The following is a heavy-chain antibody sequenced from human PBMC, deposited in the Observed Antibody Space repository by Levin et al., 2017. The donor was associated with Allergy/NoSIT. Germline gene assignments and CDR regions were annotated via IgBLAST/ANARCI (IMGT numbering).Heavy chain of an antibody. D-gene: IGHD3-22*01. CDR1: GFTFSSYG. V-gene: IGHV3-30*18. CDR3: AKDKVWVVRYYFDY. Sequence: GGSLRLSCAASGFTFSSYGMHWVRQAPGKGLEWVAVISYDGSNKYYADSVKGRFTISRDNSKNTLYLQMNSLRAEDTAVYYCAKDKVWVVRYYFDYWGQGTLVTVSS. CDR2: ISYDGSNK. J-gene: IGHJ4*02.